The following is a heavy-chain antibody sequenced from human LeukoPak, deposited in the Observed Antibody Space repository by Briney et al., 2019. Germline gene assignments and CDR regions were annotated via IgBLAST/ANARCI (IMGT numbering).Heavy chain of an antibody. CDR1: GGTFSSYA. Sequence: GASVKVSCKASGGTFSSYAISWVRQAPGQGLEWMGRIIPILGIANYAQKFQGRVTITADKSTSTAYMELSSLRSEDTAVYYCARHCSRTSCYVTPHWFDPSVQGTLVTVSS. CDR3: ARHCSRTSCYVTPHWFDP. D-gene: IGHD2-2*01. V-gene: IGHV1-69*04. J-gene: IGHJ5*02. CDR2: IIPILGIA.